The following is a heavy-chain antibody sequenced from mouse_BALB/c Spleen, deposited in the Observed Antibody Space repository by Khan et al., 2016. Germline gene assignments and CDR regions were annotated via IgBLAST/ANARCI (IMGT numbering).Heavy chain of an antibody. V-gene: IGHV9-1*02. J-gene: IGHJ4*01. Sequence: QIQLVQSGPELKKPGETVPLSCPASGYTFTNYGMNWVKQAPGKGLKWMGWINTYTGEPTYADDVKGRFAFSLETSASTAYLQINNLKNEDMATYFCARGDGNYVDYWGQGTSVTVSS. CDR2: INTYTGEP. CDR3: ARGDGNYVDY. D-gene: IGHD2-1*01. CDR1: GYTFTNYG.